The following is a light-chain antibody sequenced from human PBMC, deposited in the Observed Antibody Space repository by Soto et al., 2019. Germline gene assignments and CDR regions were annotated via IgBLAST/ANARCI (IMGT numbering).Light chain of an antibody. Sequence: QSMVTQPPSASGALGQRVTISCTGSSSNIGAGYDVVWYQQFPGSAPRLLIFSNNNRPSGVPDRFSGSKSGTSASLDISGHQADDEADYYCQSFDTRLKSVVFGAGTKLTVL. CDR1: SSNIGAGYD. J-gene: IGLJ2*01. CDR2: SNN. CDR3: QSFDTRLKSVV. V-gene: IGLV1-40*01.